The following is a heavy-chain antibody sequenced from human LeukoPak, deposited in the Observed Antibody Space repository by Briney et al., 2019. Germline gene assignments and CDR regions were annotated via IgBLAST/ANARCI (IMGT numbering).Heavy chain of an antibody. D-gene: IGHD1-26*01. V-gene: IGHV1-69*04. CDR3: ARAGPWESDGYFHY. J-gene: IGHJ4*02. CDR2: IIPILDLA. Sequence: GASVKVSCKSSGGTFSSYAISWVRQAPGQGLEWMGRIIPILDLANYAQKFQGRVTITADKSTSTAYMELSSLRFEDTAVYYCARAGPWESDGYFHYWGQGTLVTVSS. CDR1: GGTFSSYA.